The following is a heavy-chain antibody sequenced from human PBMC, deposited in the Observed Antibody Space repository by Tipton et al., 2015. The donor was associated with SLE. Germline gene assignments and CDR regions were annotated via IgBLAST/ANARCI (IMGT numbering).Heavy chain of an antibody. CDR1: DYSISSDYY. CDR3: ARHTKKTVVRDAFDL. CDR2: IYYSGST. Sequence: TLSLTCAISDYSISSDYYWGWIRQPPGKGLEWIGSIYYSGSTYYNPSLKSRVIMSVDTSKNQFSMKVTSVTAADTAMYYCARHTKKTVVRDAFDLLCQGTMVTVPS. V-gene: IGHV4-38-2*01. J-gene: IGHJ3*01. D-gene: IGHD2-8*01.